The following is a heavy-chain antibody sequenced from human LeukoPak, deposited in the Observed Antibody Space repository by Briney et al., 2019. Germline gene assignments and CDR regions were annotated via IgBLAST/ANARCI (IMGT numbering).Heavy chain of an antibody. CDR2: MNPNSGNT. CDR3: ARSEYSSSSAGAFDI. Sequence: GASVKVSCKASGYTFTSYDINWVRQATGQGLEWMGWMNPNSGNTGYAQKLQGRVTMTTDTSTSTAYMELRSLRSDDTAVYYCARSEYSSSSAGAFDIWGQGTMVTVSS. D-gene: IGHD6-6*01. V-gene: IGHV1-8*01. J-gene: IGHJ3*02. CDR1: GYTFTSYD.